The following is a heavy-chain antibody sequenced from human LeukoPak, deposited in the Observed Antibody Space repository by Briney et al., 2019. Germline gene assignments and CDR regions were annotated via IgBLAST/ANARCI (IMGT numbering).Heavy chain of an antibody. CDR2: IYYSGST. CDR3: ARYSSSWSENWFDP. Sequence: PSETLSLTCTVCGGSISSYYWSWIRQPPGKGLEWIGYIYYSGSTNYNPSLKSRVTISVDTSKNQFSLKLSSVTAADTAVYYCARYSSSWSENWFDPWGQGTLVTVSS. V-gene: IGHV4-59*01. CDR1: GGSISSYY. J-gene: IGHJ5*02. D-gene: IGHD6-13*01.